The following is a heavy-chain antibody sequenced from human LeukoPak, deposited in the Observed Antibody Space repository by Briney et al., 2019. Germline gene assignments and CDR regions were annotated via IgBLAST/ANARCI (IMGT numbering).Heavy chain of an antibody. CDR2: IKQDGSEK. V-gene: IGHV3-7*01. CDR1: GFTFSSYW. Sequence: GGSLRLSCAASGFTFSSYWMHWVRQAPGKGLEWVANIKQDGSEKYYVDSVKGRFTISRDNAKNSLYLQMNSLRAEDTAVYYCARAHYDFWSGYYEEYYYYYYYMDVWGKGTTVTVSS. D-gene: IGHD3-3*01. J-gene: IGHJ6*03. CDR3: ARAHYDFWSGYYEEYYYYYYYMDV.